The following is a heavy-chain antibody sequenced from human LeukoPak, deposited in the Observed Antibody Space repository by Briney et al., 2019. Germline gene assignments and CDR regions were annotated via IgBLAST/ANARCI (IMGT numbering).Heavy chain of an antibody. CDR1: GGSISSYY. V-gene: IGHV4-59*08. Sequence: KTSETLSLTCTVSGGSISSYYRSWIRQPPGKGLEWIGYIYYSGSTNYNPSLKSRVTISVDTSKDQFSLKLSSVTAADTAVYYCASTDGSYLSFDYWGQGTLVTVSS. J-gene: IGHJ4*02. D-gene: IGHD1-26*01. CDR3: ASTDGSYLSFDY. CDR2: IYYSGST.